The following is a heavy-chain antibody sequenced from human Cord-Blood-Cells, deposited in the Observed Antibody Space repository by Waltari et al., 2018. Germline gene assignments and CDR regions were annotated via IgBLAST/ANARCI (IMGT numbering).Heavy chain of an antibody. V-gene: IGHV4-31*03. CDR3: ASSWLGYCTGGVCPYWYFDL. D-gene: IGHD2-8*02. Sequence: QVQLQESGPGLVKPSQTLSLTCTVSGGSISSGGYYWSWTRQHPGKGLEWIGYIYYSGSTYYNPSLKSRVTISVDTSKNQFSLKLSSVTAADTAVYYCASSWLGYCTGGVCPYWYFDLWGRGTLVTVSS. CDR1: GGSISSGGYY. J-gene: IGHJ2*01. CDR2: IYYSGST.